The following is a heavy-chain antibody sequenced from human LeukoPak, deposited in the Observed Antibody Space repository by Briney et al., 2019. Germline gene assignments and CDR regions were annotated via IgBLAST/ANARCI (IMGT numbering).Heavy chain of an antibody. D-gene: IGHD6-13*01. CDR2: IKEDGSAK. CDR3: ARDRESNWYPYLDA. J-gene: IGHJ4*02. Sequence: GGSLRLSCATSGFTFTNYLMSWVRQAPGKGLEWVANIKEDGSAKWYVDSVRGRFTISRDNAKNSLYLQMDSLRAEDTAVYYCARDRESNWYPYLDASGQGTLVTVSS. V-gene: IGHV3-7*01. CDR1: GFTFTNYL.